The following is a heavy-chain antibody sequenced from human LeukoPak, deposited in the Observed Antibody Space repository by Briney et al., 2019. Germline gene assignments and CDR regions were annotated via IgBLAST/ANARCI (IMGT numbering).Heavy chain of an antibody. J-gene: IGHJ3*02. Sequence: PGGSLRLSCAASGFTFSSYSMNWVRQAPGKGLEWIGSIYYSGSTYYNPSLKSRVTISVDTSKNQFSLKLSSVTAADTAVYYCARSENYYYDSSGPAFDIWGQGTMVTVSS. V-gene: IGHV4-39*07. D-gene: IGHD3-22*01. CDR3: ARSENYYYDSSGPAFDI. CDR1: GFTFSSYS. CDR2: IYYSGST.